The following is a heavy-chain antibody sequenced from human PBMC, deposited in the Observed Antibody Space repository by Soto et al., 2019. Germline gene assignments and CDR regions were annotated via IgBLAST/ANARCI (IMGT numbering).Heavy chain of an antibody. Sequence: QVQLVQSGAEVKKPGASVKVSCKASGYTFTSYDINWVRQATGQGLEWMGWMNPNSGNTGYAQKFQGRVTMTRNTSISTVYMELSSLRSEDTAVYYCARGGYAILTGYYNRYYYYGMDVWGQGTTVIVSS. CDR1: GYTFTSYD. V-gene: IGHV1-8*01. CDR3: ARGGYAILTGYYNRYYYYGMDV. J-gene: IGHJ6*02. CDR2: MNPNSGNT. D-gene: IGHD3-9*01.